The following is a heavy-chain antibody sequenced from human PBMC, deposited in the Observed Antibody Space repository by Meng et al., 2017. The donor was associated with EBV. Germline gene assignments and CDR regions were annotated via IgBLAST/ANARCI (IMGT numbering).Heavy chain of an antibody. D-gene: IGHD6-13*01. CDR1: GGTFSSYA. J-gene: IGHJ4*02. Sequence: QRVQTGVEVKKPGSSVKVSGKASGGTFSSYAISWVRQAPGQGLEWMGGIIPIFGTANYAQKFQGRVTITADKSTSTAYMELSSLRSEDTAVYYCARAEIAAAGRLDYWGQGTLVTVSS. CDR2: IIPIFGTA. CDR3: ARAEIAAAGRLDY. V-gene: IGHV1-69*06.